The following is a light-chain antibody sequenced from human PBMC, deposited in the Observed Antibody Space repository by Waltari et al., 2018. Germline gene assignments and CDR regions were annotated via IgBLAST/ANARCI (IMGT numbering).Light chain of an antibody. CDR3: QQYYSTPYT. V-gene: IGKV1-NL1*01. CDR1: QDIRNS. J-gene: IGKJ2*01. CDR2: AAS. Sequence: DIQMTQSPSSLSASVGHSVPITCRASQDIRNSLAWYQQNPGAAPKLLLYAASRLLSGVPSRFSGSGAGTEYTLTISSLQPEDFATYYCQQYYSTPYTFGQGTKLEI.